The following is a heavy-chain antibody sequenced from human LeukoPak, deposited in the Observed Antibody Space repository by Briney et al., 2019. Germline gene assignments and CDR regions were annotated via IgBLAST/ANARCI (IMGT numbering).Heavy chain of an antibody. Sequence: SETLSLTCTVSGGSISSSSYYWGWIRQPPGKGLEWIGSIYYSGSTYYNPSLKSRVTISVDTSKNQFSLKLSSVTAADTAVYYCARPLWFTGDDAFDIWGHGTMVTVSS. V-gene: IGHV4-39*01. D-gene: IGHD7-27*01. CDR2: IYYSGST. CDR3: ARPLWFTGDDAFDI. J-gene: IGHJ3*02. CDR1: GGSISSSSYY.